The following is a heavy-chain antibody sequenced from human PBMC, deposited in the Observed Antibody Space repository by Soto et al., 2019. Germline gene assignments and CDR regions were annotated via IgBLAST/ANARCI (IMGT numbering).Heavy chain of an antibody. Sequence: APAKVPCKSSVYTFTRYDISWVRQAPGQGLEWMGWISAYNGNTNYAQKLQGRVTMTTDTSTSTAYMELRSLRSDDTAVYYCARLEYGYGMDVWGQGTTVTVSS. J-gene: IGHJ6*02. D-gene: IGHD6-6*01. V-gene: IGHV1-18*01. CDR3: ARLEYGYGMDV. CDR2: ISAYNGNT. CDR1: VYTFTRYD.